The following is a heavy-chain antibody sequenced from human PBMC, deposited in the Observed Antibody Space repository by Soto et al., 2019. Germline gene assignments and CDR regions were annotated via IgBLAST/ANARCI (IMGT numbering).Heavy chain of an antibody. CDR3: ATSNGDYFDD. CDR2: IYYLGDT. CDR1: GGSISSGSSY. Sequence: SETLSLTCTVSGGSISSGSSYWGWIRQPPGKGLEWIGSIYYLGDTYYNPSLGGRVSISVDTSKNQFSLKLKSVTAADTAVYYCATSNGDYFDDWGQGTLVTVSS. V-gene: IGHV4-39*01. D-gene: IGHD4-17*01. J-gene: IGHJ4*02.